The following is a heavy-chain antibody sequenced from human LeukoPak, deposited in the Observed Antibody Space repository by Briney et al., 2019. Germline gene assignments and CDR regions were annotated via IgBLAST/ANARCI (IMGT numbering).Heavy chain of an antibody. J-gene: IGHJ4*02. CDR1: GFTFSINA. Sequence: PGRSLRLSCEGSGFTFSINAMHWVRQAPGKGLEWLAVISYDGTKQYFADSVKGRFTISRDNVKNSLYLEMSSLRVEDSAVYYCTRVLYSSGWYGDHYWGQGTLVTVSS. V-gene: IGHV3-30-3*01. CDR3: TRVLYSSGWYGDHY. CDR2: ISYDGTKQ. D-gene: IGHD6-19*01.